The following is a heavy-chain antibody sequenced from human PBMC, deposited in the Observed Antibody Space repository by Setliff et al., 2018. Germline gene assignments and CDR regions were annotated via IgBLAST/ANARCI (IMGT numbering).Heavy chain of an antibody. V-gene: IGHV1-69*13. CDR3: ARELRSPYWHLDS. CDR1: GVAFSSYA. D-gene: IGHD3-16*01. CDR2: FIPILGAT. Sequence: GASVKVSCKASGVAFSSYALTWVRQAPGQGLQWLGRFIPILGATNYAQNFQGRVTITADESTSTGYMELRSLRSDDTAVYYCARELRSPYWHLDSWGQGTQVTVSS. J-gene: IGHJ5*01.